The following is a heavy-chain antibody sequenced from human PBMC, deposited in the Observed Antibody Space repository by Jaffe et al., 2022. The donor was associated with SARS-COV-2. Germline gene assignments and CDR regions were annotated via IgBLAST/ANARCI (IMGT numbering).Heavy chain of an antibody. Sequence: QVQLVQSGAEVKKPGSSVKVSCKASGGTFSSYAISWVRQAPGQGLEWMGGIIPIFGTANYAQKFQGRVTITADESTSTAYMELSSLRSEDTAVYYCARGGDSSGWRPDRLYYYYGMDVWGQGTTVTVSS. CDR2: IIPIFGTA. CDR1: GGTFSSYA. V-gene: IGHV1-69*01. CDR3: ARGGDSSGWRPDRLYYYYGMDV. J-gene: IGHJ6*02. D-gene: IGHD6-19*01.